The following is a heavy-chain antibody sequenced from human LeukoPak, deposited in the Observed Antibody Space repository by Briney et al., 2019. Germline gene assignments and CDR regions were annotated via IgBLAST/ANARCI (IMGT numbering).Heavy chain of an antibody. V-gene: IGHV4-59*08. Sequence: PSETLSLTCTVSGGSTSDNYWSWIRQPPGKGLEWIGYAYYSGHTNYNSSLKGRVTMSLDTSKSQFSLRLSSVTAADTAVYFCARHPFATPFDYWGPGTLVTVSS. CDR3: ARHPFATPFDY. CDR1: GGSTSDNY. D-gene: IGHD2-15*01. J-gene: IGHJ4*02. CDR2: AYYSGHT.